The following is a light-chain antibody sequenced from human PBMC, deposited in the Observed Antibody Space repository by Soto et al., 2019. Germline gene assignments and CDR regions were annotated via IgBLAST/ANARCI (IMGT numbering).Light chain of an antibody. J-gene: IGLJ2*01. V-gene: IGLV1-51*01. CDR1: SSNIGNDY. CDR2: DND. CDR3: ATWDDSLSSVI. Sequence: QSVLTQTPSVSAAPGETVSISCSGSSSNIGNDYVSWYQQLPGTAPKLLIYDNDKRPSGIPDRFSGSKSGTSATLGNTGLQTGEEAGYHCATWDDSLSSVIFGGGTKLTVL.